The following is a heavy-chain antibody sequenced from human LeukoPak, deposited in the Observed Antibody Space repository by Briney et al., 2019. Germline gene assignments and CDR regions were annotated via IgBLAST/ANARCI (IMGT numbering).Heavy chain of an antibody. Sequence: SETLSLTCAVYGGSFSGYYWSWIRQPPGKGLEWIGEINHSGSTNYNPSLKSRVTISVDTSKNQFSLKLSSVTAADTAVYYCARERSDIVVVTATPTWDYFDYWGQGTLVTVSS. J-gene: IGHJ4*02. CDR1: GGSFSGYY. CDR2: INHSGST. D-gene: IGHD2-21*02. CDR3: ARERSDIVVVTATPTWDYFDY. V-gene: IGHV4-34*09.